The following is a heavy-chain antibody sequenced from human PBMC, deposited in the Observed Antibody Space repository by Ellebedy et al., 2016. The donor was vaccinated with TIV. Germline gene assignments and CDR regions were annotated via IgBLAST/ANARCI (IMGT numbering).Heavy chain of an antibody. CDR1: GFTFDDYA. D-gene: IGHD3-22*01. J-gene: IGHJ4*02. CDR2: ISWNSGSM. Sequence: SLKISXAASGFTFDDYAMHWVRQAPGKGLEWVSGISWNSGSMGYADSVNGRITISRDNAKNSLYLQMNSLRAEDTAFYYCAKDIRRAGDSSGYWPPYFDYWGQGTLVTVSS. CDR3: AKDIRRAGDSSGYWPPYFDY. V-gene: IGHV3-9*01.